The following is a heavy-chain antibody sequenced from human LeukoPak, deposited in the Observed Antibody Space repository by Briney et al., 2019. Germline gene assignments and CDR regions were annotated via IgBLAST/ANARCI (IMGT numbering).Heavy chain of an antibody. J-gene: IGHJ4*02. CDR3: AKTVRGVSLFDY. Sequence: GGSLRLSCAASGFTFSSYAMSWVRQAPGKGLEWVPAISGSGGSTYYADSVKGRFTISRDNSKNTLYLQMNSLRAEDTAVYYCAKTVRGVSLFDYWGQGTLVTVSS. V-gene: IGHV3-23*01. CDR2: ISGSGGST. CDR1: GFTFSSYA. D-gene: IGHD3-10*01.